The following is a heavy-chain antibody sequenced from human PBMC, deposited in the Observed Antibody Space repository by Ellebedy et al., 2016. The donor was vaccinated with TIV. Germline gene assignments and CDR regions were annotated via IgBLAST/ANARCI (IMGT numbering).Heavy chain of an antibody. CDR2: VTGSGSST. V-gene: IGHV3-23*01. CDR1: GFTFSSYA. CDR3: ARSEPADV. Sequence: GESLKISCAASGFTFSSYAMSWVRQAPGKGLEWVSTVTGSGSSTYYADSVKGRFTISRDNSKNTLYLQINSLRAEDTAVYYCARSEPADVWGKGATVTVSS. D-gene: IGHD1-14*01. J-gene: IGHJ6*04.